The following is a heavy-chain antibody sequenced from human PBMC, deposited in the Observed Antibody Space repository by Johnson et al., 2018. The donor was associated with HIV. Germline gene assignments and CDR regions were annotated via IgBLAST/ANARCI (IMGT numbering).Heavy chain of an antibody. CDR2: IYSGDSE. CDR1: GFTFSSYA. CDR3: SRAYSYGVFDI. D-gene: IGHD5-18*01. V-gene: IGHV3-66*01. J-gene: IGHJ3*02. Sequence: VQLVESGGGLVQPGGSLRLSCAASGFTFSSYAMSWVRQAPGKGLEWDSVIYSGDSEYYADSVKGRFSISRDNSKNTLYLQMNSLRAEDTAVYYCSRAYSYGVFDIWGQGTMVTVSS.